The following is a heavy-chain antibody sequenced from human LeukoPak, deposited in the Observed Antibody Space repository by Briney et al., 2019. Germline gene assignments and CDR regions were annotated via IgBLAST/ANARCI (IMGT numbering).Heavy chain of an antibody. V-gene: IGHV3-7*01. CDR1: GFTFSSYW. J-gene: IGHJ4*02. CDR2: IKEDESDE. Sequence: GGSLRLSCEASGFTFSSYWMSWVRQAPGKGLEWVAHIKEDESDEYYVDSVRGRFTASRDNAKNSVNLQMNSLRVEDTAVYYCARRRARQSEFNYWGQGTLVTVSS. CDR3: ARRRARQSEFNY. D-gene: IGHD1-1*01.